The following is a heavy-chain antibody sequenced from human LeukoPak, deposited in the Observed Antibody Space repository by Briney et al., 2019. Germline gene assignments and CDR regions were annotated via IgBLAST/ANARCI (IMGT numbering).Heavy chain of an antibody. CDR2: IRYDGSNK. CDR1: GFTFSSYG. V-gene: IGHV3-30*02. Sequence: GGSLRPSCAASGFTFSSYGMNWVRQAPGKGLEWVAFIRYDGSNKYYADSVKGRITFSRDNSKNTLYLKMNSLRAEDTAVYYCARGPNYGDSFPNWYFDLWGRGTLVTVSS. D-gene: IGHD4-17*01. CDR3: ARGPNYGDSFPNWYFDL. J-gene: IGHJ2*01.